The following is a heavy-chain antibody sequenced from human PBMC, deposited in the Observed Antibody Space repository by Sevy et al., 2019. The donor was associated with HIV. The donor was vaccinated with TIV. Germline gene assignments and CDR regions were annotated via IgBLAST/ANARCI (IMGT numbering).Heavy chain of an antibody. CDR3: ARPTKRGGFVDAFDI. V-gene: IGHV3-11*01. Sequence: GGSLRLSCVASGFTFSDYYMSWIRQAPGKGLEWVSYISSSGSTIYYADSVKGRFTISRDNAKNSLYLQMNSLRAEDTAVYYCARPTKRGGFVDAFDIWGPGTMVTVSS. CDR2: ISSSGSTI. CDR1: GFTFSDYY. D-gene: IGHD3-16*01. J-gene: IGHJ3*02.